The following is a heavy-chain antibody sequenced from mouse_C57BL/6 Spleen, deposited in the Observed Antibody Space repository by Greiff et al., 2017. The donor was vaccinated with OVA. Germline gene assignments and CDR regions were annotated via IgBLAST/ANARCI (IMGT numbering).Heavy chain of an antibody. D-gene: IGHD1-1*01. CDR2: IYPGSGST. CDR1: GYTFTSYW. CDR3: ARAYGSTLWYFDV. V-gene: IGHV1-55*01. J-gene: IGHJ1*03. Sequence: QVQLQQPGAELVKPGASVKMSCKASGYTFTSYWITWVKQRPGQGLEWIGDIYPGSGSTNYNGKFKSKATLTVDTSSSTAYMQLSRLTSEDSAVYYCARAYGSTLWYFDVWGTGTTVTVSS.